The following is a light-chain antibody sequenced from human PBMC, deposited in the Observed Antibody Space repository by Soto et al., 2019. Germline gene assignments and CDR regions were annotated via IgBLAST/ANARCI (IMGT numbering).Light chain of an antibody. V-gene: IGKV3-20*01. CDR3: QQYGNSPIT. Sequence: EIVLTQSPGTLSLSPGERATLSCRASQSVTNNQFAWFRQKPGQAPRLLIYGTSSRATGIPDRFSGSGSGTDFTLTISRLEPEDFAVYYCQQYGNSPITFGQGTRLEI. CDR1: QSVTNNQ. J-gene: IGKJ5*01. CDR2: GTS.